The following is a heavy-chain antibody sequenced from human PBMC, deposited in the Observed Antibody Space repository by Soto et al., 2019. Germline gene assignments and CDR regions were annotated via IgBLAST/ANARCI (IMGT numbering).Heavy chain of an antibody. D-gene: IGHD3-22*01. CDR2: IYWDDDK. J-gene: IGHJ5*02. Sequence: QITLKESGPTLVKPTQTLTLTCTFSGFSLSTSGVGVGWIRQPPGKALEWLALIYWDDDKRYSPSLKSRLTITNDNSKNQVLLTMTNMDPVDTATYYCAHSLIGYYYDSSGSNWFDPWGQGTLVTVSS. CDR3: AHSLIGYYYDSSGSNWFDP. CDR1: GFSLSTSGVG. V-gene: IGHV2-5*02.